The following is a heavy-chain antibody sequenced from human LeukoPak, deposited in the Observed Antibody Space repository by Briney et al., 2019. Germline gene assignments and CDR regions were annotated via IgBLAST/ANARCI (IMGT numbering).Heavy chain of an antibody. D-gene: IGHD3-10*01. CDR1: GGTFSSYA. V-gene: IGHV1-69*13. J-gene: IGHJ6*04. CDR3: ARDTRWFGESDYYYCGMDV. Sequence: GASVKVSCKASGGTFSSYAISWVRQAPGQGLEWMGGIIPIFGTANYAQKFQGRVTITADESTSTAYMELSSLRSEDTAVYYCARDTRWFGESDYYYCGMDVWGKGTTVTVSS. CDR2: IIPIFGTA.